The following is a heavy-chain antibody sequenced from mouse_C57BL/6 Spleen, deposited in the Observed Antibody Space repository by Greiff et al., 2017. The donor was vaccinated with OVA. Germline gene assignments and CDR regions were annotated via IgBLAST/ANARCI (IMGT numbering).Heavy chain of an antibody. CDR1: GFNIKDDY. Sequence: VQLQQSGAELVRPGASVKLSCTASGFNIKDDYMHWVKQRPEQGLEWIGWIDPENGDTEYASKFQGKATITADTSSNTAYLQLSSLTSEDTAVYYCFITTDYYAMDYWGQGTSVTVSS. D-gene: IGHD1-1*01. V-gene: IGHV14-4*01. J-gene: IGHJ4*01. CDR3: FITTDYYAMDY. CDR2: IDPENGDT.